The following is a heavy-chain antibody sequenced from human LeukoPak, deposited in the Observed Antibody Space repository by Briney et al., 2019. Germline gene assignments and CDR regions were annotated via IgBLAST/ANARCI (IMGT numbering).Heavy chain of an antibody. CDR3: AKIELYYYDSSGYKS. CDR2: ISGSGGST. D-gene: IGHD3-22*01. CDR1: GFTFSSYA. J-gene: IGHJ4*02. Sequence: GGSLRLSCAASGFTFSSYAMSCVRQAPGKGLEWVSAISGSGGSTYYADSVRGRFTISRDNSKNTLYLQMNSLRAEDTAVYYCAKIELYYYDSSGYKSWGQGTLVTVSS. V-gene: IGHV3-23*01.